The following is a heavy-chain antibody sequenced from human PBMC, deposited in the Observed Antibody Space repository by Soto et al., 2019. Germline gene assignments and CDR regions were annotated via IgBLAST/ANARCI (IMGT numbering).Heavy chain of an antibody. CDR3: AREGSYSAYNFAHGIQLWSFDF. V-gene: IGHV4-4*07. J-gene: IGHJ4*02. CDR2: IFSSGST. Sequence: QVRLQESGPGLLKPSETLSLTCTASGGSISTFYWSWVRQPAGKGLEWIGRIFSSGSTSFNPSLESRVAMSVDTSKNHFSLNLSSVTAADMAVYYCAREGSYSAYNFAHGIQLWSFDFWGQGALVTVSS. CDR1: GGSISTFY. D-gene: IGHD5-12*01.